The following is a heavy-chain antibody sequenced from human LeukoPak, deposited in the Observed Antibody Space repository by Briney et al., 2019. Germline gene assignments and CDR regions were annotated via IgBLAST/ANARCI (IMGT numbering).Heavy chain of an antibody. V-gene: IGHV3-48*04. J-gene: IGHJ4*02. D-gene: IGHD6-13*01. Sequence: PGGSLRLSCAASGFTFSSYSMNWVRQAPGKGLEWVSYISSSSSTIYYADSVKGRFTISRDNAKNSLYLQMNSLRAEDTAVYYCAREEAIAAAGHLDYWGQGTLVTVSS. CDR1: GFTFSSYS. CDR3: AREEAIAAAGHLDY. CDR2: ISSSSSTI.